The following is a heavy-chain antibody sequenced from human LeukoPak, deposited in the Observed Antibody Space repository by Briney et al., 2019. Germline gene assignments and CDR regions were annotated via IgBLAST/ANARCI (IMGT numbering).Heavy chain of an antibody. V-gene: IGHV1-2*06. Sequence: ASVKVSCKASGYTFTGYYMHWVRQAPGQGLEWMGRINPNSGGTNYAQKFQGRVTMTRDTSISTAYMELSRLRFDDTAVYYCARDSRPYYYDSSGSMVLDYWGQGTLVTVSS. CDR1: GYTFTGYY. D-gene: IGHD3-22*01. J-gene: IGHJ4*02. CDR2: INPNSGGT. CDR3: ARDSRPYYYDSSGSMVLDY.